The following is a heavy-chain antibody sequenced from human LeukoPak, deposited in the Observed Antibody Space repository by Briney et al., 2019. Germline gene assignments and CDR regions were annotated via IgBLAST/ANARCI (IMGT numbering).Heavy chain of an antibody. CDR2: IYHSGST. J-gene: IGHJ5*02. CDR3: ARQGIHCSSTSCYGDWFDP. D-gene: IGHD2-2*01. V-gene: IGHV4-38-2*01. Sequence: SETLSLTCAVSGYSISSGYYWGWIRQPPGKGLEWIGSIYHSGSTYYNPSLKSRVTISVDTSKNQFSLKLSSVTAADTAVYYCARQGIHCSSTSCYGDWFDPWSQGTLVTVSS. CDR1: GYSISSGYY.